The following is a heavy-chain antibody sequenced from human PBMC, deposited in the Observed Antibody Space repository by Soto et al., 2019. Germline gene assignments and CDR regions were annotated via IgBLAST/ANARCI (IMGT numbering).Heavy chain of an antibody. CDR1: LGTFSNYS. J-gene: IGHJ5*02. Sequence: ASVKVSLQGSLGTFSNYSIPWVGQAPRQGLEWLGRIIPIFGSVTFAQKFQGRITLTADESTTTVYMELSSLRSDDTAVYYCAKDGGKDGYFGNWFDPWGQGTQVTV. V-gene: IGHV1-69*13. CDR2: IIPIFGSV. CDR3: AKDGGKDGYFGNWFDP. D-gene: IGHD5-12*01.